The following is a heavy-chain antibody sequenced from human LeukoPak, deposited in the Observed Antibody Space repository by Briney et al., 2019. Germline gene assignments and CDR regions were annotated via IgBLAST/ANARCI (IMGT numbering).Heavy chain of an antibody. CDR2: ISSSSSYI. CDR3: ARLTMVRGVIRYFDY. CDR1: GFTFSSYS. V-gene: IGHV3-21*01. Sequence: PGGSLRLSCAASGFTFSSYSMSWVRQAPGRGLEWVSSISSSSSYIYYADSVKVRFTISRDNAKNSLYLQMNSLRAEDTAVYYCARLTMVRGVIRYFDYWGQGTLVTVSS. J-gene: IGHJ4*02. D-gene: IGHD3-10*01.